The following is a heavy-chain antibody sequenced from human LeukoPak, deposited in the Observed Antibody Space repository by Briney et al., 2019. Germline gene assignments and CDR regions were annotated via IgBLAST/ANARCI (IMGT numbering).Heavy chain of an antibody. Sequence: SETLSLTCTVSGGSISSYYWSWIRQPPGKGLEWIGYIYYSGSTNYNPSLKSRVTISVDTSKNQFSLKLASVTAADTAIYYCAKGAGGFSYYNWLDPWGQGTLVTVSS. J-gene: IGHJ5*02. CDR2: IYYSGST. CDR1: GGSISSYY. V-gene: IGHV4-59*12. CDR3: AKGAGGFSYYNWLDP. D-gene: IGHD5-18*01.